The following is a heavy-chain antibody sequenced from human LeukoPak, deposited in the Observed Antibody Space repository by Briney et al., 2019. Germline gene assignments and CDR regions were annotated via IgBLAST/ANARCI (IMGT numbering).Heavy chain of an antibody. CDR2: ISSSGSTI. Sequence: GGSLRLSCAASGFTFSIYWMSWVRQAPGKGLEWVSYISSSGSTIYYADSVKGRFTISRDNAKNSLYLQMNSLRAEDTAVYYCARVLRTENTGSYGFVDYWGQGTLVTVSS. CDR3: ARVLRTENTGSYGFVDY. CDR1: GFTFSIYW. V-gene: IGHV3-11*01. J-gene: IGHJ4*02. D-gene: IGHD1-26*01.